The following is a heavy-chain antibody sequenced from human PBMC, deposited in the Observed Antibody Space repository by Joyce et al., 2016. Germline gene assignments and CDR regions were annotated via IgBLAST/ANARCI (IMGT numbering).Heavy chain of an antibody. Sequence: EVQLVESGGGLVQPGGSLRLSCAASGLNRGSFWMRWVRQAPGEGLEWVANIEEDGGAKYYVKSVRGRFTSSRDNARNSVDLQMISLRVEDTAVYYCATKMGDYWGQGALVHVSS. CDR1: GLNRGSFW. V-gene: IGHV3-7*03. CDR2: IEEDGGAK. CDR3: ATKMGDY. D-gene: IGHD2-8*01. J-gene: IGHJ4*02.